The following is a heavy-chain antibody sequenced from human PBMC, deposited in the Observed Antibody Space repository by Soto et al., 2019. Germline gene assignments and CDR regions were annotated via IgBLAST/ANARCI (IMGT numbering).Heavy chain of an antibody. CDR3: AKVGYESGGYYYHDGLHI. J-gene: IGHJ3*02. CDR2: ISGGGDSA. D-gene: IGHD3-22*01. V-gene: IGHV3-23*01. CDR1: GSTSSSDA. Sequence: EVQLLECGGGLVQAGGSLRLSCRASGSTSSSDAMTWVRQAPGKGLEWVSVISGGGDSAYYADSVQGRFAISRDNSKNTLFLQMSSLRAEDTAEYYCAKVGYESGGYYYHDGLHIWGQGTMVTVSS.